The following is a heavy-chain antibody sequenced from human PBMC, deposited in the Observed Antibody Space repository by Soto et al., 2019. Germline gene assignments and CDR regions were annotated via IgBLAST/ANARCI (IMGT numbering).Heavy chain of an antibody. CDR1: GGSISSSSYY. V-gene: IGHV4-39*01. J-gene: IGHJ4*02. CDR2: IYYSGST. D-gene: IGHD2-2*01. CDR3: ASLRTSHGYYFDY. Sequence: SETLSLTCTVSGGSISSSSYYWGWIRQPPGKGLEWIGSIYYSGSTYYNPSLKSRVTISVDTSKNRFSLKLSPGTAAETAVYYCASLRTSHGYYFDYWGQGTLVTVSS.